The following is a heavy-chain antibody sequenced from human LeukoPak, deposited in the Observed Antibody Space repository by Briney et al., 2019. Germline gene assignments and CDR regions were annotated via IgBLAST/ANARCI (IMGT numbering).Heavy chain of an antibody. V-gene: IGHV3-7*01. D-gene: IGHD3-10*01. Sequence: GGSLRLSCAVSGFTVSSNYMSWVRQAPGKGLEWVANIKQDGSEEYYVDSVKGRFTISRDNAKNSLDLQMNSLRVEDTAVYYCASETYPGSDHYYYMDVWGEGTTVTVSS. CDR2: IKQDGSEE. CDR3: ASETYPGSDHYYYMDV. J-gene: IGHJ6*03. CDR1: GFTVSSNY.